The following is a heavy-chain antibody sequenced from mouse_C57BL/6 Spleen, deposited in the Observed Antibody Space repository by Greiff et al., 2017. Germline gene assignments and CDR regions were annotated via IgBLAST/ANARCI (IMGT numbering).Heavy chain of an antibody. J-gene: IGHJ2*01. V-gene: IGHV1-15*01. D-gene: IGHD2-4*01. Sequence: VQLVESGAELVRPGASVTLSCKASGYTFTDYEMHWVKQTPVHGLEWIGAIDPETGGTAYNQKFKGKAILTADKSSSTAYMELRSLTSEDSAVYYCTRGLGFDYWGQGTTLTVSS. CDR1: GYTFTDYE. CDR3: TRGLGFDY. CDR2: IDPETGGT.